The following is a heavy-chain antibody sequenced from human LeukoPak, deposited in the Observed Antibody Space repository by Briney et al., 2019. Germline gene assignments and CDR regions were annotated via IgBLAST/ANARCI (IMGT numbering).Heavy chain of an antibody. CDR2: INSGGSST. CDR3: ARERFCSGGGCYLHDFDY. J-gene: IGHJ4*02. CDR1: GFTFSSYW. D-gene: IGHD2-15*01. V-gene: IGHV3-74*01. Sequence: GGSLRLSCAASGFTFSSYWMHWVRQAPGKGLVWVSRINSGGSSTNYADSVKGRFTVSRDDAKNTLYLQMNSLRAEDTAVYFCARERFCSGGGCYLHDFDYWGQGTLVTVSS.